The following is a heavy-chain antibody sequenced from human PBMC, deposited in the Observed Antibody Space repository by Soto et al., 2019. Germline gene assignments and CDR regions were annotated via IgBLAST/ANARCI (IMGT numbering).Heavy chain of an antibody. Sequence: SETLSLTCAVYGGSFSGYYWSWIRQPPGKGLEWIGEINHSGSTNYNPSLKSRVTISVDTSKNQFSLRLSSVTAADTAVYYCASLVHGSSSSCPNWFDPWGQRNRVTSAS. V-gene: IGHV4-34*01. CDR1: GGSFSGYY. D-gene: IGHD2-2*01. CDR2: INHSGST. CDR3: ASLVHGSSSSCPNWFDP. J-gene: IGHJ5*02.